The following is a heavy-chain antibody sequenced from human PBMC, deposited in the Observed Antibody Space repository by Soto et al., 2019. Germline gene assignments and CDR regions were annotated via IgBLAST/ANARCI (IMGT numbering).Heavy chain of an antibody. CDR2: IWHDGSNR. J-gene: IGHJ4*02. D-gene: IGHD2-8*01. V-gene: IGHV3-33*01. CDR1: GFTFSSYS. CDR3: ARDWGYINGHPFEY. Sequence: QVRLVESGGVVVQPGRSLSLSCAASGFTFSSYSMHWVRQAPGKGLEWVALIWHDGSNRYYADSVKGRFTISRDNSKNTLYVPMNRLRGEDTAVYYCARDWGYINGHPFEYWGQGALVTVSS.